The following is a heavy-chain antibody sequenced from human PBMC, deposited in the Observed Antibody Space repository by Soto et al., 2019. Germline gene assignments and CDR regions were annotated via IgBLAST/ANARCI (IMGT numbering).Heavy chain of an antibody. CDR1: GFTFSSYG. J-gene: IGHJ4*02. Sequence: QVQLVESGGGVVQPGRSLRLSCAASGFTFSSYGMHWVRQAPGKGLEWVAVIWYDGSNKYYADSVKGRFTISRDNSKNTLYLQMNRLRAEDTAVYYCARGQEDGGNSDFDYWGQGTLVTVS. V-gene: IGHV3-33*01. CDR2: IWYDGSNK. D-gene: IGHD2-21*02. CDR3: ARGQEDGGNSDFDY.